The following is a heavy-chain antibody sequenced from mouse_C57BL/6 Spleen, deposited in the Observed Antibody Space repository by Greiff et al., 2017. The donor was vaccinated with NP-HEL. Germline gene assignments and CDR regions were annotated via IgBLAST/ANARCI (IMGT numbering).Heavy chain of an antibody. CDR3: AREEDYDYYIDY. CDR2: IYPGDGDH. CDR1: GYAFSSSW. D-gene: IGHD2-4*01. Sequence: QVQLQQSGPELVKPGASVKISCKASGYAFSSSWMNWVKQRPGKGLEWIGRIYPGDGDHNYNGKFKGKATMTADKSSSTAYMQISSLTSEDSAVYFCAREEDYDYYIDYWGQGTTLTVSS. V-gene: IGHV1-82*01. J-gene: IGHJ2*01.